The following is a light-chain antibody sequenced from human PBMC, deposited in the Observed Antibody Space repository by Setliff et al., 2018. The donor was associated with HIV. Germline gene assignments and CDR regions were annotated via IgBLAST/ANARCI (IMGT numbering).Light chain of an antibody. V-gene: IGLV2-14*01. CDR1: SSDVGGYNY. CDR3: SSFTSSTTWV. Sequence: QSALTQPASVSGSPGRSITISCTGTSSDVGGYNYVSWYQHHPGKAPKLMICEVSNRPSGVSIRFSASKSGSTASLTISGLQAEDEADYYCSSFTSSTTWVFGGGTKVTVL. J-gene: IGLJ3*02. CDR2: EVS.